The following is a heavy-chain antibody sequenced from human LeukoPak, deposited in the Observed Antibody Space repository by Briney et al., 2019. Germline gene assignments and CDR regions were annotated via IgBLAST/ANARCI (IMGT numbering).Heavy chain of an antibody. V-gene: IGHV1-2*06. J-gene: IGHJ4*02. CDR2: INPNSGGT. Sequence: GASVKVSCKASGYTFTGYYMHWVRQAPGQGLEWMGRINPNSGGTNYAQKFQGRVTMTRDTSISTAYMELSRLRSDDTAVYYCARGSYFYGSGSFMGSDYWGQGTLVTVSS. CDR3: ARGSYFYGSGSFMGSDY. CDR1: GYTFTGYY. D-gene: IGHD3-10*01.